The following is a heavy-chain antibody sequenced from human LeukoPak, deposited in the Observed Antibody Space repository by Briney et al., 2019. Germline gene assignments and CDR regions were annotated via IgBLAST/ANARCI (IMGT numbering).Heavy chain of an antibody. J-gene: IGHJ4*02. D-gene: IGHD3-10*01. Sequence: GGSLRLSCAASGFTFSNHGMNWVRQAPGKGLEWASGISPSGDITYYADSVKGRFTISRDNSKNTLYLEVISLTAEDTAVYYCAKDDAWLRFGEWSQGTLVTVSS. CDR2: ISPSGDIT. V-gene: IGHV3-23*01. CDR3: AKDDAWLRFGE. CDR1: GFTFSNHG.